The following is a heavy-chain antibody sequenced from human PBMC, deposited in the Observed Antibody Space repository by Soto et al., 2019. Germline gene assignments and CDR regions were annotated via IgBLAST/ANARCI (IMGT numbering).Heavy chain of an antibody. CDR2: ISDDGTDK. V-gene: IGHV3-30*02. CDR1: GLSLRRFG. Sequence: GGSLRLSCGASGLSLRRFGIHWLRQAPGKGLEWVAFISDDGTDKRYPECVKGRFTISRDNSQNGIYQQMNYLGLEDTGVYFCAKDRAAGTGVRCYYDGKYVCGQRSRVDV. D-gene: IGHD3-3*01. CDR3: AKDRAAGTGVRCYYDGKYV. J-gene: IGHJ6*02.